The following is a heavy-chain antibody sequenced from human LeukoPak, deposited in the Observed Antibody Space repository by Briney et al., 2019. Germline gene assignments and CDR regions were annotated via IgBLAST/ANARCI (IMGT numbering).Heavy chain of an antibody. CDR3: ASMFADY. CDR1: GFTVSSNC. V-gene: IGHV3-53*04. Sequence: PGWSLRLSCAASGFTVSSNCMSWVREAPGKGLEWVSVIYSGGSTYYADSVKGRFTISRHNSKNTLYLQMNSLRAEDTAVYYCASMFADYWGQGTLVTVSS. D-gene: IGHD3-10*02. J-gene: IGHJ4*02. CDR2: IYSGGST.